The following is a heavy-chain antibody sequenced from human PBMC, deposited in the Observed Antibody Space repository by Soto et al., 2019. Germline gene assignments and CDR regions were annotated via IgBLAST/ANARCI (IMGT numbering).Heavy chain of an antibody. Sequence: GVSLRLSCAAAGFSRSSYCMSWVRQAPWKGLEWVSSIKQDGSEKNYVDSAKGRFPISRDNAKNSLSLPTNSLSAEATAVYYCVPGFDYWGKGPLVTVSS. CDR1: GFSRSSYC. CDR3: VPGFDY. V-gene: IGHV3-7*01. J-gene: IGHJ4*02. CDR2: IKQDGSEK.